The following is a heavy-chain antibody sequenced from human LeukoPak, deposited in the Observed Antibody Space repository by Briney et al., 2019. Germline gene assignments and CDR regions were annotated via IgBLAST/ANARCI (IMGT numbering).Heavy chain of an antibody. CDR1: GYTFSNYG. CDR3: ARYYDILTGYLRGSYFDY. V-gene: IGHV1-18*01. J-gene: IGHJ4*02. D-gene: IGHD3-9*01. CDR2: TSLYTGNT. Sequence: GASVKVSCKASGYTFSNYGITWVRQAPGQGLEWLGWTSLYTGNTNYAQKLQGRVTMTTDTSTSTAYMELRSLRSDDTAVYYCARYYDILTGYLRGSYFDYWGQGTLVTVSS.